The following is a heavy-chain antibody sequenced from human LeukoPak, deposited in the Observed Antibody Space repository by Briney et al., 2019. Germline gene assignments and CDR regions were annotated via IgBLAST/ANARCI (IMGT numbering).Heavy chain of an antibody. J-gene: IGHJ6*03. CDR3: ARGGLTHYDFWSGSYYRYYYSYMDV. V-gene: IGHV1-18*01. CDR1: GYTFTSYG. CDR2: ISAYNGNT. Sequence: ASVKVSCKASGYTFTSYGLSWVRQAPGQGLEWMGWISAYNGNTNYAQKLQGRVTMTTDTSTSTAYMELRSLRSDDTAVYYCARGGLTHYDFWSGSYYRYYYSYMDVWGKGTTVTVSS. D-gene: IGHD3-3*01.